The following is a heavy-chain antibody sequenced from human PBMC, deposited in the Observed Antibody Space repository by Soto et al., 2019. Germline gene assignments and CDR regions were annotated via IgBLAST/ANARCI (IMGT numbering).Heavy chain of an antibody. D-gene: IGHD3-22*01. J-gene: IGHJ4*02. CDR2: ISAYNGNT. CDR1: GYTFTSYG. Sequence: QVQLVQSGAEVKKPGASVKVSCKASGYTFTSYGISWVRQAPGQGLEWMGWISAYNGNTNYAQKLQGRVTMTIDTSTSTAYMELRSLRSDDTAVYYCARDMMYYYDSSGYYPFDYWGQGTLVTVSS. CDR3: ARDMMYYYDSSGYYPFDY. V-gene: IGHV1-18*01.